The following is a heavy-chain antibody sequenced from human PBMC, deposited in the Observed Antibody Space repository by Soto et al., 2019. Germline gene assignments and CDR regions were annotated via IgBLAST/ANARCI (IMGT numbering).Heavy chain of an antibody. CDR3: ARARCSSTSCVRALWFDP. D-gene: IGHD2-2*01. CDR2: ISAYNGNT. V-gene: IGHV1-18*04. J-gene: IGHJ5*02. CDR1: GYTFTSYG. Sequence: QVQLVQSGAEVKKPGASVKVSCKASGYTFTSYGISWVRQAPGQGLEWMGWISAYNGNTNYAQKLQGRVTMTTDTSTSTAYMELRSLRSDDTAVYYCARARCSSTSCVRALWFDPWGQGTLVTVSS.